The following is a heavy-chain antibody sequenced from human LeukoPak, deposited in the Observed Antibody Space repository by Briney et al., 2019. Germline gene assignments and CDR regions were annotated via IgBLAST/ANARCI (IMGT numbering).Heavy chain of an antibody. CDR1: GGSISSYY. D-gene: IGHD3-9*01. Sequence: PSETLSLTCTVSGGSISSYYWSWIRQPPGKGLEWIGYIYYSGSTNYNPSLKSRVTISVDTSKNQFSLKLSSVTAADTAVYYCARTGFAGVDYWGQGTLVTVSS. CDR3: ARTGFAGVDY. J-gene: IGHJ4*02. V-gene: IGHV4-59*08. CDR2: IYYSGST.